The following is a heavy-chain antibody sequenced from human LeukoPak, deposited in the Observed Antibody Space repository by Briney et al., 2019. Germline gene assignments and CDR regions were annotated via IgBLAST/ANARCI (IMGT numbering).Heavy chain of an antibody. CDR1: GDSISSSSYY. Sequence: SETLSLTCTVSGDSISSSSYYWGWIRQPPGKGLEWIGNIYYSGSTYYNPSLRSRLTISLDTSKNQFSLTLSSVTAADTAVYYCARLQYYYDSDGYYSLYYFDYWGQGTVVTVSS. CDR3: ARLQYYYDSDGYYSLYYFDY. V-gene: IGHV4-39*01. J-gene: IGHJ4*02. D-gene: IGHD3-22*01. CDR2: IYYSGST.